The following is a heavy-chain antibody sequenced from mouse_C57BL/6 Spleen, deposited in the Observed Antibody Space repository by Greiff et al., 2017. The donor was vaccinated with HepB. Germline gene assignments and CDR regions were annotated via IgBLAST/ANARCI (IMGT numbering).Heavy chain of an antibody. CDR1: GYTFTSYW. J-gene: IGHJ4*01. V-gene: IGHV1-69*01. Sequence: VQLQQPGAELVMPGASVKLSCKASGYTFTSYWMHWVKQRPGQGLEWIGEIDPSDSYTNYNQKFKGKSTLTVDKSSSTAYMQLSSLTSEDSAVYYCAITTVVGNAMDYWGQGTSVTVSS. D-gene: IGHD1-1*01. CDR3: AITTVVGNAMDY. CDR2: IDPSDSYT.